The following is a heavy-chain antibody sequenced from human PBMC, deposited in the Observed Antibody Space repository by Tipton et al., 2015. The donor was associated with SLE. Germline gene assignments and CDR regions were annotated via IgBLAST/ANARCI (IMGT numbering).Heavy chain of an antibody. CDR1: GGSISNGDYY. Sequence: GLVKPSQALSLTCSVSGGSISNGDYYWSWIRQHPGKGLEWIGYIHYSGITSYNPSLKSRVAILMGTSNNQFSLKLSSVTAADTAVYYCARVKVAGEYYFDYWGQGILVTVSS. CDR2: IHYSGIT. J-gene: IGHJ4*02. V-gene: IGHV4-31*03. CDR3: ARVKVAGEYYFDY. D-gene: IGHD7-27*01.